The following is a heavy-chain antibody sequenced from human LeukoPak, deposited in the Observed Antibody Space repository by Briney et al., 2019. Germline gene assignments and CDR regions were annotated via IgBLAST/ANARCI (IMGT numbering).Heavy chain of an antibody. CDR3: ARQHFLTSLIDS. V-gene: IGHV4-4*07. J-gene: IGHJ4*02. CDR2: VYISEST. CDR1: VGSISNYY. D-gene: IGHD3/OR15-3a*01. Sequence: PSDTLSLTCTVSVGSISNYYWNWIRQPAGKGLEWIGRVYISESTNYNPSLTSRVTISLDKSQNQFSLNLSSVTAADTAVYYCARQHFLTSLIDSWGQGTLVTVSS.